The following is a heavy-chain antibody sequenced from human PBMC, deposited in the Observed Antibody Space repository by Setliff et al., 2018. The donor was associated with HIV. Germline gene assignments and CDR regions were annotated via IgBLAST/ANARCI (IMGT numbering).Heavy chain of an antibody. CDR3: ARGAKWGDFLNYFDY. CDR1: GDSISSGRIY. J-gene: IGHJ4*02. Sequence: LSLTCTVSGDSISSGRIYWSWLRQRPGKGLEWIGYIYYTGRTSFNPSLRSRPALSLDTSENQFSLTLTSVTAADTAVYYCARGAKWGDFLNYFDYWGQGALVTVSS. V-gene: IGHV4-31*03. D-gene: IGHD1-26*01. CDR2: IYYTGRT.